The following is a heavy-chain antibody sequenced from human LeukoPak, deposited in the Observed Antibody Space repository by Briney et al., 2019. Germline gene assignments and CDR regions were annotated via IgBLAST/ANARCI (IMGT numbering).Heavy chain of an antibody. CDR1: GFTFSSYG. Sequence: GGTLRLSCAASGFTFSSYGMSWVRQAPGKGLEWVSAISGSGDYTYYADSVKGRFTISRDNSKNTLYLQMNSLRAEDTAVYYCAKALAPGVATLRPFDYWGQGTLVTVSS. V-gene: IGHV3-23*01. CDR3: AKALAPGVATLRPFDY. CDR2: ISGSGDYT. J-gene: IGHJ4*02. D-gene: IGHD5-12*01.